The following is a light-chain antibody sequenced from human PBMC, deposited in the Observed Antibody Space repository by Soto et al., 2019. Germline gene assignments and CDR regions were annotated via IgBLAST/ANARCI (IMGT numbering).Light chain of an antibody. CDR3: QQYDNPPYT. J-gene: IGKJ2*01. Sequence: DIQMTQSPSSLSASVGDRVTMTCQATEDISKYLSWYQQRPGKAPKLLIYDASNLETGVPLRFSGSGSGTDFTFTISSLQPEDIATYYCQQYDNPPYTFGQGTKLEI. CDR2: DAS. CDR1: EDISKY. V-gene: IGKV1-33*01.